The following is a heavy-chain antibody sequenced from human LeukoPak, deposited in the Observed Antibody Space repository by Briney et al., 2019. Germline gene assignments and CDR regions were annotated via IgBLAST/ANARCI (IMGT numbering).Heavy chain of an antibody. J-gene: IGHJ4*02. CDR2: INSDGSST. V-gene: IGHV3-74*01. Sequence: GGSLRLSCGASGFTFSTYWMLWVRQGPGKGLVWVSRINSDGSSTTYADSVKGRFTISRDNAKNTLYLQMNSLRAEDTAVYYCARRGYYDSSGNGFDYWGQGTLVTVSS. CDR3: ARRGYYDSSGNGFDY. D-gene: IGHD3-22*01. CDR1: GFTFSTYW.